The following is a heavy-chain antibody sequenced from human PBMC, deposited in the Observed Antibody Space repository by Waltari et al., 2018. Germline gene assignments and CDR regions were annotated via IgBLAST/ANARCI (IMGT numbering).Heavy chain of an antibody. D-gene: IGHD4-4*01. J-gene: IGHJ4*02. CDR2: INPSGGST. Sequence: QVQLVQSGAEVKKPGASVKVSCKASGYTFTRYYIHWVRQAPGQGLEWMGIINPSGGSTTYAQKLQGRVTMTRDTSTSTVYMEVNSLRCEDTAVYYCARALSDYTEVDYWGQGTLVTVSS. CDR3: ARALSDYTEVDY. V-gene: IGHV1-46*01. CDR1: GYTFTRYY.